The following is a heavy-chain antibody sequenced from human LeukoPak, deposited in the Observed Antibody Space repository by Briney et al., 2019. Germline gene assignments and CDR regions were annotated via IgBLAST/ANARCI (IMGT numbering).Heavy chain of an antibody. CDR1: GGSISSYY. V-gene: IGHV4-59*01. Sequence: SETLSLTCTVSGGSISSYYWSWIRQPPGKGLEWIGYTYYSGSTNYNPSLKSRVTISVDTSKNQFSLKLSSVTAADTAVYYCARGEYSYGLPFDYWGQGTLVTVSS. D-gene: IGHD5-18*01. J-gene: IGHJ4*02. CDR3: ARGEYSYGLPFDY. CDR2: TYYSGST.